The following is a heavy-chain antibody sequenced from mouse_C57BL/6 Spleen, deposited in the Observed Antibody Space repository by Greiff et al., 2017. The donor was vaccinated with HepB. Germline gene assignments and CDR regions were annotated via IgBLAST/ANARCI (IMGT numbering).Heavy chain of an antibody. D-gene: IGHD3-2*02. CDR2: IDPSDSYT. V-gene: IGHV1-59*01. J-gene: IGHJ2*01. CDR1: GYTFTSYW. CDR3: ARKTSQATDFDC. Sequence: VQLQQPGAELVRPGTSVKLSCKASGYTFTSYWMHWVKQRPGQGLEWIGVIDPSDSYTNYNQKFKGKATLTVDTSSSTAYMQLSSLTSEDSAVYYCARKTSQATDFDCWGQGTTLTVAS.